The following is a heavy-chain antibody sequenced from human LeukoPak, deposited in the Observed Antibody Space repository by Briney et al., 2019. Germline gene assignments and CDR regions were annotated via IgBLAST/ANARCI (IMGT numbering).Heavy chain of an antibody. CDR1: GGSISSYY. J-gene: IGHJ6*02. CDR2: IYYSGST. V-gene: IGHV4-59*08. CDR3: ARVSGWCPLEYYYYGMDV. D-gene: IGHD6-19*01. Sequence: PSETLSLTCSVSGGSISSYYWSWIRQPPGKGLVWIGYIYYSGSTNYNPSLNSRVTISVDTSKNQFSLKLSSVTAADTAVYYCARVSGWCPLEYYYYGMDVWGQGTTVTVSS.